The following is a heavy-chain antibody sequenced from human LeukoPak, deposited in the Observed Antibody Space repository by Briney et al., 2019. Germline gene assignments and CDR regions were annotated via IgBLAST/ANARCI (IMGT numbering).Heavy chain of an antibody. Sequence: GGSLRLSCATSGFIFGAFPMHWLRQAPGKGPEWLGIIWHDGSIKYYVDSVKGRFSISRDNSKNTVYLQMNSLKTDDTAMYYWATGSAVVIAAPCSWGQGALVVVSS. D-gene: IGHD6-6*01. CDR3: ATGSAVVIAAPCS. J-gene: IGHJ5*01. V-gene: IGHV3-33*03. CDR1: GFIFGAFP. CDR2: IWHDGSIK.